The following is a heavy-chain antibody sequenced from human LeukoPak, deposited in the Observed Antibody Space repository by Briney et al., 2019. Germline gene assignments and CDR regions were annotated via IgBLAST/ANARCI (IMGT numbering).Heavy chain of an antibody. CDR1: GGSISSYY. D-gene: IGHD2-2*01. CDR2: IYTSGST. V-gene: IGHV4-4*07. J-gene: IGHJ5*02. CDR3: ARDLKELGYCSSTSSLSNWFDP. Sequence: SETLSLTCAVSGGSISSYYWSWIRQPAGKGLEWIGRIYTSGSTNYNPSLKSRVTMSVDTSKNQFSLKLSSVTAADTAVYYCARDLKELGYCSSTSSLSNWFDPWGQGTLVTVSS.